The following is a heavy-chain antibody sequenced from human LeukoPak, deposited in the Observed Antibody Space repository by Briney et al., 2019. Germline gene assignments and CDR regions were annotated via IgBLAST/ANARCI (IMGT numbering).Heavy chain of an antibody. CDR2: INGRAATT. V-gene: IGHV3-23*01. D-gene: IGHD7-27*01. CDR3: AKAPATGEGYYFYYMDV. Sequence: GGSLRLSCAASGFASGFTFSSYAMSWVRQAPGKGLEWVASINGRAATTYYADSVKGRFTISRDNSKDTLYLQMNSLGADDTAVYYCAKAPATGEGYYFYYMDVWGKGTTVTVSS. CDR1: GFTFSSYA. J-gene: IGHJ6*03.